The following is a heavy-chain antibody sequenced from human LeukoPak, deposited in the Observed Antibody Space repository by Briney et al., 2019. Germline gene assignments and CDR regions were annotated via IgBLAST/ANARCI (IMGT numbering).Heavy chain of an antibody. CDR2: IYYSGST. V-gene: IGHV4-39*01. CDR3: ARYYVSDGYRFDY. Sequence: PSETLSLTCSVSGGSISSSSYYWAWVRQPPGKGLEWIASIYYSGSTYYKESLKSRVTVYADTSKNQVSLRVSSVTAADTAVYYCARYYVSDGYRFDYWGQGTLVTVYS. CDR1: GGSISSSSYY. D-gene: IGHD3-10*02. J-gene: IGHJ4*02.